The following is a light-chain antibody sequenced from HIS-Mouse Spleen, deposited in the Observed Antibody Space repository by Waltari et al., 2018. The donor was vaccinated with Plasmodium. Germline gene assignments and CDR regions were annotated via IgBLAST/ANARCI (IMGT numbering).Light chain of an antibody. J-gene: IGLJ2*01. CDR3: GTWDSSLSAGVV. V-gene: IGLV1-51*01. Sequence: QSVLPQPPSVSAAPGQKVTISCSGSSSTLWTNYVSWSQQLPGTAPNPLIYDNNKRPSGIPDRFSGSKSGTSATLGITGLQTGDEADYYCGTWDSSLSAGVVFGGGTKLTVL. CDR2: DNN. CDR1: SSTLWTNY.